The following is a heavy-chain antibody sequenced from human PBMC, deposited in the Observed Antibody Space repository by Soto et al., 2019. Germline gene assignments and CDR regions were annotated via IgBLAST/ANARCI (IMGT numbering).Heavy chain of an antibody. D-gene: IGHD2-8*01. V-gene: IGHV1-8*01. J-gene: IGHJ4*02. CDR1: GFTFITYD. Sequence: ASVKVSCKASGFTFITYDFSWVRQAAGQGLEWMGWMNPNNGNAGFAQKFRGRINMTRNTSISTAYLELSSLRSDDTALYYCAKNGLDNSPSAIDSWGPGTLVTVSS. CDR2: MNPNNGNA. CDR3: AKNGLDNSPSAIDS.